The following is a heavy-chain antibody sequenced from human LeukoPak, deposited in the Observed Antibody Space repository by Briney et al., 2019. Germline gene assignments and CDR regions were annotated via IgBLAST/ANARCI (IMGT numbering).Heavy chain of an antibody. Sequence: GGSLRLSCAASGFTFSSYSMNWVRQAPGKGLEWVSSISSSSSYIYYADSVKGRFTISRDNAKNSLYLQMNSLRAEDTAVYYCATGRRYYYDGSGYYRRPFEDYWGQGTLVTVSS. V-gene: IGHV3-21*01. CDR1: GFTFSSYS. CDR3: ATGRRYYYDGSGYYRRPFEDY. J-gene: IGHJ4*02. CDR2: ISSSSSYI. D-gene: IGHD3-22*01.